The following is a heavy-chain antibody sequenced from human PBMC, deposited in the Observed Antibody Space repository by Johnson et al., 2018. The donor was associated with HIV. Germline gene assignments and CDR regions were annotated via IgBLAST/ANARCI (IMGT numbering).Heavy chain of an antibody. CDR3: AKVRRGRFSGSYLSLRVGAFDI. V-gene: IGHV3-23*04. CDR1: GSTFSTYA. Sequence: MQLVESGGGLVKPGGSLKLSCAASGSTFSTYAMSWVRQAPGKGLEWVSAISGSGGSTYYADSVKGRFTISRDNSKNTLYLQMNSLRAEDTAVYYCAKVRRGRFSGSYLSLRVGAFDIWGQGTLVTVSS. D-gene: IGHD1-26*01. CDR2: ISGSGGST. J-gene: IGHJ3*02.